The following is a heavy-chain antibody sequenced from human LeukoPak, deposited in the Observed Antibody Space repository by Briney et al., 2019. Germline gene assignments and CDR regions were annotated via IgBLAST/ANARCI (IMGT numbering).Heavy chain of an antibody. CDR3: ARANMVRGVGSFFDRNWFDP. Sequence: SVKVSCKSSGGTFISYGISWVRQAPGQGPEWMGGIIPISGTTLYAQKFQGRVTISADRITSTAYMELSSLGSEDTAVYYCARANMVRGVGSFFDRNWFDPWGQGTLVTVSS. CDR1: GGTFISYG. D-gene: IGHD3-10*01. CDR2: IIPISGTT. J-gene: IGHJ5*02. V-gene: IGHV1-69*06.